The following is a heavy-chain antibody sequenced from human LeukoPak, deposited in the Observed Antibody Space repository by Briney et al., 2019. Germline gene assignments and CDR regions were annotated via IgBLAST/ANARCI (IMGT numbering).Heavy chain of an antibody. D-gene: IGHD3-3*01. CDR3: TTLIYDFWSGYPTGLGC. V-gene: IGHV3-48*04. CDR1: GFTFSSYS. J-gene: IGHJ4*02. Sequence: GGSLRLSCAASGFTFSSYSMNRVRQAPGKGLEWVSYIGSSSSTIYYADSVKGRFTISRDNVKNTLYLQMNSLKTEDTAVYYCTTLIYDFWSGYPTGLGCWGQGTLVTVSS. CDR2: IGSSSSTI.